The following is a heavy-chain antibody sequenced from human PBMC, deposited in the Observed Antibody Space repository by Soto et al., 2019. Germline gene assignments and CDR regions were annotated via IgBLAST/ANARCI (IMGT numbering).Heavy chain of an antibody. Sequence: PGGSLRLSCAASGFTFSSYSMNWVRQAPGKGLEWVSYISSSSSTIYYADSVKGRFTISRDNAKNSLYLQMNSLRAEDTAVYYCARDLDCSGGSCYSEGAFDIWGQGTMVTVSS. CDR2: ISSSSSTI. CDR1: GFTFSSYS. J-gene: IGHJ3*02. D-gene: IGHD2-15*01. CDR3: ARDLDCSGGSCYSEGAFDI. V-gene: IGHV3-48*01.